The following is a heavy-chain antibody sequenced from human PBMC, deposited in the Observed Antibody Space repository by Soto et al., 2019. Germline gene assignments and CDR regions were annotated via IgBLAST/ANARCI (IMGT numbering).Heavy chain of an antibody. Sequence: GGSLRLSCAASGFTFSSYAMSWGRQAPGKGLEWVSAISGSGGSTYYADSVKGRFTISRDNSKNTLYLQMNSLRAEDTAVYYCAKELLQYQLLYYFDYWGQGTLVTVSS. D-gene: IGHD2-2*01. V-gene: IGHV3-23*01. CDR1: GFTFSSYA. CDR2: ISGSGGST. J-gene: IGHJ4*02. CDR3: AKELLQYQLLYYFDY.